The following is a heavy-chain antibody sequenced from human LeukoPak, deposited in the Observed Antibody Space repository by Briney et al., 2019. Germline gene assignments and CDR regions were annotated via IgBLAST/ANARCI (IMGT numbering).Heavy chain of an antibody. CDR2: INPNSGGT. CDR3: ARDVETAMVPLGDY. Sequence: ASVKVSCKASGYTFTGYYMHWVRQAPGQGLEWMGWINPNSGGTNYAQKFQGRVTMTRDTSISTAYTELSRLRSDDTAVYYCARDVETAMVPLGDYWGQGTLVTVSS. D-gene: IGHD5-18*01. V-gene: IGHV1-2*02. CDR1: GYTFTGYY. J-gene: IGHJ4*02.